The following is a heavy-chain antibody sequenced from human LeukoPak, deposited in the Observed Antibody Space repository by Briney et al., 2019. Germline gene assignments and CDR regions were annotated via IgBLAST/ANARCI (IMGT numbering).Heavy chain of an antibody. CDR3: AFGTGWFFNY. D-gene: IGHD6-19*01. J-gene: IGHJ4*02. V-gene: IGHV3-74*01. Sequence: GESLRLSCAASGFTFSSSLIRWVRQGPGKGPVWVSLINTDGSSTNYADSVKGRFTISKDNAKNTLFLHMDSLRAEDTAVYYCAFGTGWFFNYWGQGTLVTVSS. CDR2: INTDGSST. CDR1: GFTFSSSL.